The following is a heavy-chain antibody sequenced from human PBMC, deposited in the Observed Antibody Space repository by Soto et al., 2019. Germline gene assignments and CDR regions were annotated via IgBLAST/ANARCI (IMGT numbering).Heavy chain of an antibody. CDR2: ISWSSVNT. CDR1: GFNFDDYA. D-gene: IGHD3-22*01. Sequence: QLVESGGGLVQPGRSLRLSCTASGFNFDDYAMHWVRQAPGKGLEWVSGISWSSVNTGYADSVKGRFTISRDNSADSLFLQIDSPRTDDTALYFCAKDASGDYDRGYFVLWGRGTLVTVPS. V-gene: IGHV3-9*01. J-gene: IGHJ2*01. CDR3: AKDASGDYDRGYFVL.